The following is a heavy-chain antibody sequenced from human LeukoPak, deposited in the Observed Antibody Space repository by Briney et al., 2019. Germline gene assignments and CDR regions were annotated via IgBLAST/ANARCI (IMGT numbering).Heavy chain of an antibody. CDR1: GYSISSGYY. D-gene: IGHD4-11*01. CDR3: ARAEINDYIRY. J-gene: IGHJ4*02. Sequence: KPSETLSLTCTVSGYSISSGYYWGWIRQSPGKGLEWIGSIYQSGSTYDNPSLKSRVTMSIDTSKNQFSLKLTSVTAADTAVYYCARAEINDYIRYWGQGIPVTVSS. V-gene: IGHV4-38-2*02. CDR2: IYQSGST.